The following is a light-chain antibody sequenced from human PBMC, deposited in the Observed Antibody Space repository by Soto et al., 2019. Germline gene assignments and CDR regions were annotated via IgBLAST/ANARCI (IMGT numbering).Light chain of an antibody. V-gene: IGKV3-20*01. Sequence: EIVLTQSPGTLSLSPGERATLSCRASQSVSSSYLAWYPQKPGQAPRLLIYGASSRATGIPDRFRGSGSGTDFTLNISRLEPEDFAVYYCQQYSSSPGLTFGGGTKVEIK. CDR3: QQYSSSPGLT. J-gene: IGKJ4*01. CDR2: GAS. CDR1: QSVSSSY.